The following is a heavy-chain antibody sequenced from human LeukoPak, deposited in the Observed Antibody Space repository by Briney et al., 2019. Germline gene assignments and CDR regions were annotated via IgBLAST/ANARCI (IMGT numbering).Heavy chain of an antibody. CDR2: ISSSSSYI. J-gene: IGHJ4*02. CDR3: ARDPSAVVAATYFDY. V-gene: IGHV3-21*01. Sequence: GGSLRLSCAASGFTFSSYSMNWVRQAPGKGLEWVSSISSSSSYIYYADSVEGRFTISRDNAKNSLYLQMNSLRAEDTAVYYCARDPSAVVAATYFDYWGQGTLVTVSS. D-gene: IGHD2-15*01. CDR1: GFTFSSYS.